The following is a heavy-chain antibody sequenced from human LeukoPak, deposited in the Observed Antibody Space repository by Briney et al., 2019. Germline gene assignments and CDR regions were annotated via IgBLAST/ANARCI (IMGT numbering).Heavy chain of an antibody. Sequence: PSETLSLTCTVSGGSISSYYWSWIRQPPGKGLEWIGYIYYSGSTNYNPSLKSRVTISVDTSKNQFSLKLSSVTAADTAVYYCARLRWYNFDYWGQGTLVTVSS. CDR3: ARLRWYNFDY. J-gene: IGHJ4*02. CDR1: GGSISSYY. D-gene: IGHD2-15*01. V-gene: IGHV4-59*01. CDR2: IYYSGST.